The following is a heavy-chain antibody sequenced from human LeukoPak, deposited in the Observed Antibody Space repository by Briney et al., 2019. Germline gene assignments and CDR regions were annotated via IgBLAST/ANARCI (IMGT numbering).Heavy chain of an antibody. D-gene: IGHD1-14*01. Sequence: ASVKVSCKASGYTFTSSAITWLRQAPGQGPEWMGWFSTYNGKKNYAQKLQGRVTMTADTSTSTAYMELKNLESDDTAVYDCARGSRGGEPNDYWGQGTLVTVSS. CDR3: ARGSRGGEPNDY. J-gene: IGHJ4*02. CDR2: FSTYNGKK. V-gene: IGHV1-18*01. CDR1: GYTFTSSA.